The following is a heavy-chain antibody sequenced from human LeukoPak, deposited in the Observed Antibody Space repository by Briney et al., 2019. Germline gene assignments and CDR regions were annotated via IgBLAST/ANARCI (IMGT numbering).Heavy chain of an antibody. Sequence: SETLSLTCTVSGAPVFNHYWSWIRQPPGKRLEWLGYIYHSGRTTYNPSLKSRVTISVDTSKDHFSLKLTSVTAADTAVYYCASLEEYGTYHYWGQGTLVTVSS. D-gene: IGHD3-16*02. J-gene: IGHJ4*02. CDR1: GAPVFNHY. V-gene: IGHV4-59*02. CDR2: IYHSGRT. CDR3: ASLEEYGTYHY.